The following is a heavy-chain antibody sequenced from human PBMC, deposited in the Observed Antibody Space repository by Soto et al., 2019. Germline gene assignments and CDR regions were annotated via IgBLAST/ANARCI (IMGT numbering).Heavy chain of an antibody. V-gene: IGHV4-59*01. CDR1: GGSISSYY. D-gene: IGHD3-10*01. CDR2: IYYSGST. J-gene: IGHJ4*02. CDR3: ASYYYGSGSQRFDY. Sequence: SETLSLTCTVSGGSISSYYWSWIRQPPGKGLEWIGYIYYSGSTNYNPSLKSRVTISVDTSKNQFSLKLSSVTAADTAVYYCASYYYGSGSQRFDYWGQGTLVTV.